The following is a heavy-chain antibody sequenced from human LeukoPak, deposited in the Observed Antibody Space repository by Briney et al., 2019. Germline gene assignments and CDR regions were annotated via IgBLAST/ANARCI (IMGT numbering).Heavy chain of an antibody. CDR1: GYTFTSYG. J-gene: IGHJ4*02. CDR3: ARDRGYSYGQLSYWYFDY. V-gene: IGHV1-18*01. CDR2: ISAYNGNT. Sequence: ASVKDSCKASGYTFTSYGISWVRQAPGQGLEWMGWISAYNGNTNYAQKLQGRVTMTTDTSTSTAYMELRSLRSDDTAVYYCARDRGYSYGQLSYWYFDYWGQGTLVTVSS. D-gene: IGHD5-18*01.